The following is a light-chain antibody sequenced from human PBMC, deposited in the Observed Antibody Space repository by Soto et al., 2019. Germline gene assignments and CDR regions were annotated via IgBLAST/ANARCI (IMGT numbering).Light chain of an antibody. CDR1: QGISND. V-gene: IGKV1-27*01. Sequence: DIQMTQSPSSLSASVGDRVTITCRASQGISNDLAWYQQKPGKVPKLLIYAASTLQLGVPSRFSGSGSGTAFTLTISSLQPEDVATYYCQKYNSAPRTFGQGTKLEIK. J-gene: IGKJ2*01. CDR2: AAS. CDR3: QKYNSAPRT.